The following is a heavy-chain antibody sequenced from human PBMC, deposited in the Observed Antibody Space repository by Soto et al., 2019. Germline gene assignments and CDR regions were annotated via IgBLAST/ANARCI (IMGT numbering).Heavy chain of an antibody. V-gene: IGHV4-39*01. CDR1: GGSISSRNYY. D-gene: IGHD6-13*01. CDR2: IYYSGDT. CDR3: ASLQVPGNFDY. Sequence: QLQLQESGPGLVKPSETLSLTCTVSGGSISSRNYYWAWVRQPPGKGLEWIGNIYYSGDTYYRPSLRSRLTISVDTSKNQFSLKLSSLTAADTAICYCASLQVPGNFDYWGQGNLVTVSS. J-gene: IGHJ4*02.